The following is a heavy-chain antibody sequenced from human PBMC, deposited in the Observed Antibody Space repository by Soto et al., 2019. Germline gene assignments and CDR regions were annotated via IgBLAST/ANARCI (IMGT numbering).Heavy chain of an antibody. CDR3: ARHGGCKGGSGGSCYDNDY. D-gene: IGHD2-15*01. CDR2: IYSSGST. J-gene: IGHJ4*02. Sequence: QLQLQESGPGLVKPSETLSLTCTVSGGSISSSSYYWGWIRQPPGKGLEWIGSIYSSGSTYYNPSLRSRDTVSVDTSKNQFSLKLSSVTAADTAVYYCARHGGCKGGSGGSCYDNDYWGQGTLVTVSS. CDR1: GGSISSSSYY. V-gene: IGHV4-39*01.